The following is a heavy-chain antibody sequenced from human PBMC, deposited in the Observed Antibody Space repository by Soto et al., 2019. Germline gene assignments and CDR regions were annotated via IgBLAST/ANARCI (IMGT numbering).Heavy chain of an antibody. CDR1: GGTFSSYA. V-gene: IGHV1-69*01. CDR2: IIPIFGTA. CDR3: ARERSYGSSYYPSV. J-gene: IGHJ1*01. Sequence: QVQLVQSGAEVKKPGSSVKVSCKASGGTFSSYAISWVRQAPGQGLEWMGGIIPIFGTANYAQQFQGRVTNTADESTSTAYRELSSLRSEDTAVYYCARERSYGSSYYPSVWGQGTLVTVSS. D-gene: IGHD6-13*01.